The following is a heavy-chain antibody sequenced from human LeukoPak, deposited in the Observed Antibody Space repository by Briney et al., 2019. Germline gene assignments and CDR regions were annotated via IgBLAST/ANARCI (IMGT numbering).Heavy chain of an antibody. CDR2: IYYSGST. CDR1: GDSISSYY. D-gene: IGHD6-13*01. J-gene: IGHJ4*02. V-gene: IGHV4-39*07. Sequence: SETLSLTCTVSGDSISSYYWAWIRQPPGKGLEWIGNIYYSGSTYYNPSLKSRVTISVDTSKNQFSLKLSSVTAADTAVYYCARGLSSSWYVYFDYWGQGTLVTVSS. CDR3: ARGLSSSWYVYFDY.